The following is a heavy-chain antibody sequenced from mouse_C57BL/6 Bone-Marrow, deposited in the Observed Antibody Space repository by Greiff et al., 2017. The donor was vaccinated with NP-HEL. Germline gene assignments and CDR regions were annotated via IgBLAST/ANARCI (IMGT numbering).Heavy chain of an antibody. CDR1: GYTFTSYW. Sequence: LQPGAELVKPGASVKMSCKASGYTFTSYWITWVKQRPGQGLEWIGDIYPGSGSTNYNEKFKSKATLTVDTSSSTAYMQLSSLTSEDSAVYYCARRRGTYYGSSYWGQGTTLTVSS. CDR3: ARRRGTYYGSSY. V-gene: IGHV1-55*01. J-gene: IGHJ2*01. D-gene: IGHD1-1*01. CDR2: IYPGSGST.